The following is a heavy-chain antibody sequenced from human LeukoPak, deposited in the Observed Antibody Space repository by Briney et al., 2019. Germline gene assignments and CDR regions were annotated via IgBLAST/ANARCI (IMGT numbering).Heavy chain of an antibody. V-gene: IGHV1-69*04. D-gene: IGHD3-10*01. CDR3: TYYYGLGAIYGMDV. CDR1: GGTFSSYA. J-gene: IGHJ6*02. CDR2: IIPILGIA. Sequence: ASVKVPCKASGGTFSSYAISWVRQAPGQGLEWMGRIIPILGIANYAQKFQGKVTITADKSTSTAYMELSSLRSEDTAVYYCTYYYGLGAIYGMDVWGQGTTVTVSS.